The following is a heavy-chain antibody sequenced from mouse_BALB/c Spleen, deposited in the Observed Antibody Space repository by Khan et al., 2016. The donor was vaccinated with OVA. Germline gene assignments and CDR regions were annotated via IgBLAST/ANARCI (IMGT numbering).Heavy chain of an antibody. CDR1: GYTFTSYT. CDR2: INPSNDYT. CDR3: VKDGAYHRNDGWFAY. Sequence: QIQLVQSGAELARPGASVKMSCKASGYTFTSYTIHWIKKRPGQGLEWIGYINPSNDYTNYNQKFKDKATLTTEKYSTTAYLRLSSLTYDDSAVYNCVKDGAYHRNDGWFAYWGQGTLVTVSA. J-gene: IGHJ3*01. V-gene: IGHV1-4*01. D-gene: IGHD2-14*01.